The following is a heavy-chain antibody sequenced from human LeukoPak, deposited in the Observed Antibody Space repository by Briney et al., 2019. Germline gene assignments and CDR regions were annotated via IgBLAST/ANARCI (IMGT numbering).Heavy chain of an antibody. CDR2: INPNSGGT. J-gene: IGHJ6*03. CDR1: GYTFTGYY. Sequence: ASVKVSCKASGYTFTGYYMHWVRQAPGQGLEWMGWINPNSGGTNYAQKFQGRVTMTRDTSISTAYMELSRLRSDDTAVYYCARDSSVAGTYYYMDVWGKGTTVTVSS. V-gene: IGHV1-2*02. D-gene: IGHD6-19*01. CDR3: ARDSSVAGTYYYMDV.